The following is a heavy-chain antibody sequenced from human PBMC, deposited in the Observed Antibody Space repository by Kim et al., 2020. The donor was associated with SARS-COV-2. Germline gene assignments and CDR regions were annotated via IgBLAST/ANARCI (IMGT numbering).Heavy chain of an antibody. CDR1: GFSISNYW. V-gene: IGHV3-74*01. Sequence: GGSLRLSCAASGFSISNYWMHWVRQAPGKGLVWVSYIISDGRSTTYADSVKGRFTISRDNPKNTLFLQINSLRVEDTALYYCARDQKDAGGAFDIWGQGTMVTVSS. CDR2: IISDGRST. CDR3: ARDQKDAGGAFDI. J-gene: IGHJ3*02.